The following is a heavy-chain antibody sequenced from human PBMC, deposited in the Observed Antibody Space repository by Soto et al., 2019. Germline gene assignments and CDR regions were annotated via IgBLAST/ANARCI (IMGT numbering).Heavy chain of an antibody. Sequence: PGGSLRLSCAASGFTFSSYWMSWVRQAPGKGLEWVANIKQDGSEKYYVDSVKGRFTISRDNAKNSLYLQMNSLRAEDTAVYYCARERIVVVPAAMHGMDAWGQGTTVTVSS. CDR1: GFTFSSYW. CDR3: ARERIVVVPAAMHGMDA. J-gene: IGHJ6*02. CDR2: IKQDGSEK. V-gene: IGHV3-7*01. D-gene: IGHD2-2*01.